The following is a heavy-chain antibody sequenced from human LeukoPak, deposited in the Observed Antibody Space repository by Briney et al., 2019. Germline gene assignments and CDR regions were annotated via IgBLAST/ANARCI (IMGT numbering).Heavy chain of an antibody. Sequence: SETLSLTCAVYGRSFCGYYWIWIRQPPGKGREWIGEINHSGSTDDTPTIKSRVAISVATSKNQFSLKLSCVTAAGTAVYYCASNAYYYDSSGYYGKFDYWGQGTRVTVSS. CDR1: GRSFCGYY. CDR3: ASNAYYYDSSGYYGKFDY. V-gene: IGHV4-34*01. J-gene: IGHJ4*02. D-gene: IGHD3-22*01. CDR2: INHSGST.